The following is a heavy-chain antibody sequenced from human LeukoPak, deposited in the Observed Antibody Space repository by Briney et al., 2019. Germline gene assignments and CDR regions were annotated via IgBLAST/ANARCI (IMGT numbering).Heavy chain of an antibody. V-gene: IGHV4-34*01. D-gene: IGHD4-17*01. Sequence: SETLSLTCAVYGGSFSGYYWSWIRQPPGKGLEWIGEINHSGSTNYNPSLKSRVTISVDTSKNQFSLKLSSVTAADTAVYYCARGSALWVTTDHWGQGTLVTVSS. J-gene: IGHJ4*02. CDR1: GGSFSGYY. CDR3: ARGSALWVTTDH. CDR2: INHSGST.